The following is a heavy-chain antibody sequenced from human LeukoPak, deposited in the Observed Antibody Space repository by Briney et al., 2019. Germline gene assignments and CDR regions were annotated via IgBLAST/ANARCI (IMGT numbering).Heavy chain of an antibody. J-gene: IGHJ6*02. V-gene: IGHV4-4*07. D-gene: IGHD3-3*01. CDR1: GGSISSYY. CDR2: IYTSGST. CDR3: ARVSDFWSGTMYYYGMDV. Sequence: TSETLSLTCTVSGGSISSYYWSWIRQPAGKGLEWIGRIYTSGSTNYNPSLKSRVTMSVDTSKNQFSLKLSSVTAADTAVYYCARVSDFWSGTMYYYGMDVWGQGTTVTVSS.